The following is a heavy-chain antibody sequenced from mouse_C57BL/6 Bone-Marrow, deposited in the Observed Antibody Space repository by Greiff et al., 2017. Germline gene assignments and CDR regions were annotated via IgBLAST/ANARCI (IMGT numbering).Heavy chain of an antibody. D-gene: IGHD2-3*01. CDR2: IYPGDGDT. V-gene: IGHV1-80*01. Sequence: VQLQQSGAELVKPGASVKISCKASGYAFSSYWMNWVKQRPGKGLEWIGQIYPGDGDTNYNGKFKGKATLTADKSSSTAYMQLSSLTSEDSAVYFCARFYDGYYWYFDVWGTGTTVTVSS. CDR3: ARFYDGYYWYFDV. CDR1: GYAFSSYW. J-gene: IGHJ1*03.